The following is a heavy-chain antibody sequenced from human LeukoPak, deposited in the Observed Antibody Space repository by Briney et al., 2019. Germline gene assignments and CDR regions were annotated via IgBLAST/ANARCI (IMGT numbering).Heavy chain of an antibody. Sequence: SETLSLTCSVSGGSISSGGYYWSWIRQSPGMGLEWIGNIHSSGNTNYNPSLKSRVTISVDTSKNQFSLKLSSVTAADTAVYYCARVLEYSSGWCDYWGQGTLVTVSS. CDR3: ARVLEYSSGWCDY. V-gene: IGHV4-61*08. D-gene: IGHD6-19*01. J-gene: IGHJ4*02. CDR2: IHSSGNT. CDR1: GGSISSGGYY.